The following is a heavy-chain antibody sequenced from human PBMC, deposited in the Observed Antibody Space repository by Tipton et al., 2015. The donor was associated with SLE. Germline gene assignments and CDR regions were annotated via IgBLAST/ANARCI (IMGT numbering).Heavy chain of an antibody. CDR1: GDTFRNYA. Sequence: QSGPEVKKPGSSVKASCKASGDTFRNYAFSWVRQAPGQGLEWMGGIIPNFDTTSYAQNFRGRITITADESTTTAFMELSTLRSEDTAVYYWATDTSGYLKSLHSWGQGAQVTISS. V-gene: IGHV1-69*01. CDR2: IIPNFDTT. CDR3: ATDTSGYLKSLHS. D-gene: IGHD3-22*01. J-gene: IGHJ4*02.